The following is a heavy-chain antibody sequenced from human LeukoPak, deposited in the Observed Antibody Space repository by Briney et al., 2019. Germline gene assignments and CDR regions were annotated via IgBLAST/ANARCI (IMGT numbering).Heavy chain of an antibody. Sequence: GGTLRLSCAASGFTFISYGMSWVRQAPGKGLEWVSTIRGTGDTTYYADSVKGRFTISRDNAKNSLYLQMNSLRAEDTAVYYCARDGSWVYNDYWGQGTLVTVSS. J-gene: IGHJ4*02. CDR3: ARDGSWVYNDY. CDR2: IRGTGDTT. D-gene: IGHD6-13*01. V-gene: IGHV3-23*01. CDR1: GFTFISYG.